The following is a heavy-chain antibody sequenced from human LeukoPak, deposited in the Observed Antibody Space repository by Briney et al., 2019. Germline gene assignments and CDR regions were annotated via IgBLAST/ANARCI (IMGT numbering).Heavy chain of an antibody. V-gene: IGHV1-46*01. J-gene: IGHJ3*02. CDR3: ARDRVIVGANDAFDI. D-gene: IGHD1-26*01. CDR2: INPSGGST. Sequence: ASVKVSCKASGYTFTSYYMHWERQAPGRGLEWMGIINPSGGSTSYAQKFQGRVTMTRDTSTSTVYMELSSLRSEDTAVYYRARDRVIVGANDAFDIWGQGTMVTVSS. CDR1: GYTFTSYY.